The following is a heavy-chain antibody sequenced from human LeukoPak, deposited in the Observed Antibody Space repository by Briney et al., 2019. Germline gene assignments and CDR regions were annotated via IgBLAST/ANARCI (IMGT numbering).Heavy chain of an antibody. CDR1: GGSISSYY. V-gene: IGHV4-4*07. Sequence: PSETLSLTCTVSGGSISSYYWSWIRQPSGKGLEWIGRIYTSGSTNYNPSLKSRVTMSVDTSKNQFSLKLSSVTAADTAVYYCAREGGQIAAAGNFDYWGQGTLVTVSS. CDR3: AREGGQIAAAGNFDY. CDR2: IYTSGST. D-gene: IGHD6-13*01. J-gene: IGHJ4*02.